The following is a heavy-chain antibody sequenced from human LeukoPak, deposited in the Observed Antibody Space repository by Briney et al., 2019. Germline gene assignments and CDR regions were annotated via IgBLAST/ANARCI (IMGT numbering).Heavy chain of an antibody. Sequence: GGSLRLSCAASGFTVSSNYLSWVRQALGKGLEWVSVLYSGGSTYYADSVKGRFTISRDNSKNTLYLQMNSLRAEDTAVYYCAGGYYEYFQHWGQGTLVTVSS. CDR3: AGGYYEYFQH. CDR2: LYSGGST. J-gene: IGHJ1*01. D-gene: IGHD3-22*01. V-gene: IGHV3-66*01. CDR1: GFTVSSNY.